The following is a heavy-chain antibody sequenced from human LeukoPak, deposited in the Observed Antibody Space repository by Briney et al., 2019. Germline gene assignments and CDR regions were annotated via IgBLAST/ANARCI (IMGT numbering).Heavy chain of an antibody. CDR3: ARDICDILTGYSPGYFDY. CDR2: IIPIFGTA. CDR1: GGTFSGYA. J-gene: IGHJ4*02. Sequence: GASVKVSCKASGGTFSGYAISWVRQAPGQGLEWMGRIIPIFGTANYAQKFQGGVMITTDESTSTAYMELSSLRSEDTAVYYCARDICDILTGYSPGYFDYWGQGTLVTVSS. D-gene: IGHD3-9*01. V-gene: IGHV1-69*05.